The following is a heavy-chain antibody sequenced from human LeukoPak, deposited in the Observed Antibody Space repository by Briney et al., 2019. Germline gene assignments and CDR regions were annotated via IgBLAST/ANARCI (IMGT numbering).Heavy chain of an antibody. CDR1: GFSFSSYA. V-gene: IGHV3-23*01. J-gene: IGHJ4*02. CDR3: AKDRFSSSSGISFDS. CDR2: IIHTGTNT. Sequence: GGSLRLSCAASGFSFSSYAMSWVRQAPGRGLEWVSPIIHTGTNTYFAASVRGRFTLSRDNSKNTLYLQMNSLSGEDTALYYCAKDRFSSSSGISFDSWGQGTLVIVSS. D-gene: IGHD6-6*01.